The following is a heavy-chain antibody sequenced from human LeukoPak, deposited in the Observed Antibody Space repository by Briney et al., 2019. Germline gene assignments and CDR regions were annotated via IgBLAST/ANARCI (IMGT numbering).Heavy chain of an antibody. CDR3: AKEGDILTGYAGFDY. D-gene: IGHD3-9*01. J-gene: IGHJ4*02. V-gene: IGHV3-23*01. Sequence: GGSLRLSCAASGFTFSSYAMSWVRQAPGKGQEWVSAISGSGGSTYYADSVKGRFTISRDNSKNTLYLQMNSLRAEDTAVYYCAKEGDILTGYAGFDYWGPGTLVTVSS. CDR2: ISGSGGST. CDR1: GFTFSSYA.